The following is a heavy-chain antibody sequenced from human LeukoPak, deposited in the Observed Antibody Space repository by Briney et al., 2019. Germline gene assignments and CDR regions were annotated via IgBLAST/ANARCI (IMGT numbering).Heavy chain of an antibody. CDR2: ISSSSSSTI. CDR1: GFTFSSYS. CDR3: ARGPSSGYYNWFDP. J-gene: IGHJ5*02. D-gene: IGHD3-22*01. Sequence: TGGSLRLSCAASGFTFSSYSMSWVRQAPGKGLEWVSYISSSSSSTISYADSVKGRFTISRDNAKNSLYLQMNSLRAEDTAVYYCARGPSSGYYNWFDPWGQGTLVTVSS. V-gene: IGHV3-48*01.